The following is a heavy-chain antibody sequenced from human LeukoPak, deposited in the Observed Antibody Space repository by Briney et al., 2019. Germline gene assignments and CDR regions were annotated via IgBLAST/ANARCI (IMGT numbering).Heavy chain of an antibody. D-gene: IGHD2/OR15-2a*01. Sequence: GGSLRLSCEASGFAFSTYWMHWVRQGPGKGLVWVSRSNTDGSDTTYADSVKGRFIISKDNAKNTLYLQMHSLRPEDTAIYYCTRDRIEGGMYVCGQGTAVTVSS. CDR1: GFAFSTYW. CDR3: TRDRIEGGMYV. V-gene: IGHV3-74*01. J-gene: IGHJ6*02. CDR2: SNTDGSDT.